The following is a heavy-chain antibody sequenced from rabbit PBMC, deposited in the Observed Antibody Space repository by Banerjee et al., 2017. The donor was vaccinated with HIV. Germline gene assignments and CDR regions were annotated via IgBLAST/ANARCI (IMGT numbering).Heavy chain of an antibody. V-gene: IGHV1S45*01. Sequence: QEQLVESGGGLVQPGGSLKLSCKASGFDFSSGYWMSWVRQAPGKGLEWIGCMYTGDGNTYYATWAKGRFTISKTSSTTVTLQLNSLTAADTATYFCARAAYTATTYPFNLWGPGTLVTVS. D-gene: IGHD1-1*01. CDR1: GFDFSSGYW. CDR2: MYTGDGNT. J-gene: IGHJ4*01. CDR3: ARAAYTATTYPFNL.